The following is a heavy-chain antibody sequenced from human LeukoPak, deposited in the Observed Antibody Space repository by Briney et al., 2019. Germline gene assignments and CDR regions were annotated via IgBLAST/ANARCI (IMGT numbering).Heavy chain of an antibody. CDR1: GGSISSYY. CDR3: ARDLYYYDSSGPRMGDAFDI. CDR2: IYYSGST. J-gene: IGHJ3*02. Sequence: KTSETLSLTCTVSGGSISSYYWSWIRQPPGKGLERIGYIYYSGSTNYNPSLKSRVTISVDTSKNQFSLKLSSVTAADTAVYYCARDLYYYDSSGPRMGDAFDIWGQGTMVTVSS. D-gene: IGHD3-22*01. V-gene: IGHV4-59*12.